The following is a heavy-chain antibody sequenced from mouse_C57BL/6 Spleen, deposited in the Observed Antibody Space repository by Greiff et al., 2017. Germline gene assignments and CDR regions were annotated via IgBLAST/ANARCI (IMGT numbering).Heavy chain of an antibody. Sequence: QVQLQQSGAELVRPGASVKLSCKASGYTFTDYYINWVKQRPGQGLEWIARIYPGSGNTYYNEKFKGKATLTAEKSSSTAYMQLSSLTSEDSAVYFCAIIYDGYYLDYWGQGTTLTVSS. D-gene: IGHD2-3*01. CDR3: AIIYDGYYLDY. V-gene: IGHV1-76*01. CDR2: IYPGSGNT. CDR1: GYTFTDYY. J-gene: IGHJ2*01.